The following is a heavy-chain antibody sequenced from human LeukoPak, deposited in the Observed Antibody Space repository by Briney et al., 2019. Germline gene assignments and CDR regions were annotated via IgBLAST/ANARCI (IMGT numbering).Heavy chain of an antibody. CDR1: GGTFSSYA. J-gene: IGHJ5*02. CDR2: ISTYNVNT. V-gene: IGHV1-18*04. CDR3: ARDQYYDSKGWFDP. D-gene: IGHD3-22*01. Sequence: ASVKVSCKASGGTFSSYAINWVRQAPGQGLEWMGWISTYNVNTNYAQKLQGRVTMTTDTSTSTAYMELRSLRSDDTAVYYCARDQYYDSKGWFDPWGQGTLVTVSS.